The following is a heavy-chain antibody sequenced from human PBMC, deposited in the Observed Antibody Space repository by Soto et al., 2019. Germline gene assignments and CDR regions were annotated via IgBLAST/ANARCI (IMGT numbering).Heavy chain of an antibody. J-gene: IGHJ5*02. V-gene: IGHV3-48*03. D-gene: IGHD6-13*01. Sequence: PRGSLRVSCAAPGFTFSSYEMNWVRPAPGKGLEWVSYISSSGSTIYYADSVKGRFTISRDNAKNSLYLQMNSLRAEDTAVYYCARMIAAAGNWFDPWGQGTLVTVSS. CDR1: GFTFSSYE. CDR2: ISSSGSTI. CDR3: ARMIAAAGNWFDP.